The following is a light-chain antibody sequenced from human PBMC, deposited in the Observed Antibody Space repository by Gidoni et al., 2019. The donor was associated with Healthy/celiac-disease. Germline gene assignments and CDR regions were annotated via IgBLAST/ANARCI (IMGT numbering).Light chain of an antibody. Sequence: DIQMTQSPSSLSASVGDRVTITCQASQDISNYLNWYQQKPGKAPKLLIYDASNLETGGPSRFSGSGSGTDFTFTISSLQPEDIATYYCQQYDNLPYTFGQXTKLEIK. CDR2: DAS. CDR3: QQYDNLPYT. V-gene: IGKV1-33*01. CDR1: QDISNY. J-gene: IGKJ2*01.